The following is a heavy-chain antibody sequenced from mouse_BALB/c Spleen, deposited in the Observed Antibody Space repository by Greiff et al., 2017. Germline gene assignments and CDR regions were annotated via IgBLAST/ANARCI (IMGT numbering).Heavy chain of an antibody. CDR1: GFSLTSYG. CDR3: ARDQGYYYGSSYDYYAMDY. V-gene: IGHV2-9*02. CDR2: IWAGGST. Sequence: QVQLKESGPGLVAPSQSLSITCTVSGFSLTSYGVHWVRQPPGKGLEWLGVIWAGGSTNYNSALMSRLSISKDNSKSQVFLKMNSLQTDDTAMYYCARDQGYYYGSSYDYYAMDYWGQGTSVTVSS. J-gene: IGHJ4*01. D-gene: IGHD1-1*01.